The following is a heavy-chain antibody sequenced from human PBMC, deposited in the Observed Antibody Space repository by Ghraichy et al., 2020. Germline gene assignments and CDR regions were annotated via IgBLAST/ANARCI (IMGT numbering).Heavy chain of an antibody. CDR2: IYYSGNT. CDR1: GGSISTTSYF. D-gene: IGHD6-13*01. CDR3: ARKKREPGISAPFDT. Sequence: ESLNISCTVSGGSISTTSYFWGWIRQPPGKGLEWIASIYYSGNTYYNPSLKSRVTISLDTSKNQFSLKLTCVTAADTAVYYCARKKREPGISAPFDTWGQGTLGTVSS. V-gene: IGHV4-39*01. J-gene: IGHJ5*02.